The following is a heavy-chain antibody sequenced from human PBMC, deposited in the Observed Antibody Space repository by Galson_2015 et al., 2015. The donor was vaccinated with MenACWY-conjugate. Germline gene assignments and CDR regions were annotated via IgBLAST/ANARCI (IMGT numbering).Heavy chain of an antibody. J-gene: IGHJ6*02. CDR2: ISYDGTNK. V-gene: IGHV3-30*04. CDR3: ARDLHVPSVAAAVDGMDV. CDR1: GFTFSGYA. D-gene: IGHD6-13*01. Sequence: SLRLSCAASGFTFSGYAMHWVRQAPGKGLEWLAVISYDGTNKYHADSVKGRFTISRDNSKNTLCLQMSSLRVEDTAVYYCARDLHVPSVAAAVDGMDVWGQGTTVTVSS.